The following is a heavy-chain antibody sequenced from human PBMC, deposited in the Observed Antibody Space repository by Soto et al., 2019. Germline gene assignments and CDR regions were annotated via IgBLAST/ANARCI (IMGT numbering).Heavy chain of an antibody. J-gene: IGHJ4*02. V-gene: IGHV1-18*01. Sequence: QVQLVQSGAEVKKPGASVKVSCKASGYTFTSYGISWVRQAPGQGLEWMGWINPYNGNTNYAQKLQGRVNMTTDTSTNTVYMELRSLRSDDTAVYYCARDWFGIDYWGQGTLVTVYS. D-gene: IGHD3-16*01. CDR2: INPYNGNT. CDR3: ARDWFGIDY. CDR1: GYTFTSYG.